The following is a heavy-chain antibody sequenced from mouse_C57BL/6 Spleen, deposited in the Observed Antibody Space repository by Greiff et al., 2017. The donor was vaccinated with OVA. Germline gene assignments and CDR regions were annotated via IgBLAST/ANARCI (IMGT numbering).Heavy chain of an antibody. D-gene: IGHD1-1*01. Sequence: EVQLQQSGGGLVKPGGSLKLSCAASGFTFSSYTMSWVRQTPEKRLEWVAPISGGGGNTYYPDSVKGRFPISRDNAKNTLYLQMSSRSSEDTALYYCARQGTTVVADWYFDVWGTGTTVTVSS. CDR3: ARQGTTVVADWYFDV. CDR1: GFTFSSYT. J-gene: IGHJ1*03. V-gene: IGHV5-9*01. CDR2: ISGGGGNT.